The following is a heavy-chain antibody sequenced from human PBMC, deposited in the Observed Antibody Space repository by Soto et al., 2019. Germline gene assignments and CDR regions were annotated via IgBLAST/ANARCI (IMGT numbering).Heavy chain of an antibody. Sequence: QVQLVQSGAEVKKPGSSVKVSCKASGGTFSSYTISWVRQAPGQGREWMGRIIPILGIANSAQKFQGRVTITADKSTSTANMELSSLTSEDTAVYYCARGAAPDAFDIWGQGTMVTVSS. D-gene: IGHD6-6*01. CDR1: GGTFSSYT. CDR3: ARGAAPDAFDI. V-gene: IGHV1-69*02. CDR2: IIPILGIA. J-gene: IGHJ3*02.